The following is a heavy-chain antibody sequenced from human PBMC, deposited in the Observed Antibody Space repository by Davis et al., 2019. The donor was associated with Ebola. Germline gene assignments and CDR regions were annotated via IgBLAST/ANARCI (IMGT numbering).Heavy chain of an antibody. CDR1: GFTFSSYS. Sequence: GESLKISCAASGFTFSSYSMNWVRQAPGKGLEWVSSISSSSSYIYYADSVKDRFTISRDNAKNSLYLQMNSLRAEDTAVYYCARDPPLSPQESLGELSSDAFDIWGQGTMVTVSS. CDR2: ISSSSSYI. J-gene: IGHJ3*02. D-gene: IGHD3-16*02. V-gene: IGHV3-21*04. CDR3: ARDPPLSPQESLGELSSDAFDI.